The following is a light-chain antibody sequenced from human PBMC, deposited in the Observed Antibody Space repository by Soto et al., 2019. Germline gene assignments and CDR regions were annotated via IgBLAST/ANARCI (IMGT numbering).Light chain of an antibody. CDR3: QQYETLPLT. CDR2: KAS. V-gene: IGKV1-5*03. CDR1: QSISSW. Sequence: DIQMTQSPSTLSASVGDRVTIGCRARQSISSWLAWYQQKPGKAPKLLIYKASILESGVPSRFSGSGSATEFTLTICRLQHEDFASYYCQQYETLPLTFGGGTKVQIK. J-gene: IGKJ4*01.